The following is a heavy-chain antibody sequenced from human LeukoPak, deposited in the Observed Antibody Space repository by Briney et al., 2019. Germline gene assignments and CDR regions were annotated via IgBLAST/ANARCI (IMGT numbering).Heavy chain of an antibody. Sequence: SETLSLTCTVSGGSINSYYWCWIRQPPGKGLELIGRIYNTGSPTSKSSLTNRVPLSVDTSTNQFSLKFNYVTPADTAVYYCARVGTNCYSGLCWLDSWGQGTVVTVSS. D-gene: IGHD2-8*01. CDR3: ARVGTNCYSGLCWLDS. J-gene: IGHJ5*01. CDR1: GGSINSYY. V-gene: IGHV4-4*07. CDR2: IYNTGSP.